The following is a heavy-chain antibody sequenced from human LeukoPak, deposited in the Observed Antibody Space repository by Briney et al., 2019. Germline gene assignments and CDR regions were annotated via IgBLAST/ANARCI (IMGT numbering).Heavy chain of an antibody. CDR1: GGTFSSYA. D-gene: IGHD5-18*01. V-gene: IGHV1-69*05. J-gene: IGHJ4*02. CDR3: ARGPSIQLWLPFDY. Sequence: SVKVSCKASGGTFSSYAISWVRQAPGQGLEWMGRIIPIFGTADYAQKFQGRVTITTDESTSTAYMELSSLRSEDTAVYYCARGPSIQLWLPFDYWGQGTLVTVSS. CDR2: IIPIFGTA.